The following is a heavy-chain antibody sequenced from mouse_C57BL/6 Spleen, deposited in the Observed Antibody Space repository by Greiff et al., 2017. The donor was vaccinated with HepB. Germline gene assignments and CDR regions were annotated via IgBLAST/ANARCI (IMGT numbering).Heavy chain of an antibody. CDR1: GYTFTSYW. J-gene: IGHJ2*01. Sequence: QVQLQQPGAELVRPGSSVKLSCKASGYTFTSYWMHWVKQRPIQGLEWIGNIDPSDSETHYNQKFKDKATLTVDKSSSTAYMQLSSLTSEDSAVYYWAREGGGYYFDYWGQGTTLTVSS. V-gene: IGHV1-52*01. CDR2: IDPSDSET. CDR3: AREGGGYYFDY.